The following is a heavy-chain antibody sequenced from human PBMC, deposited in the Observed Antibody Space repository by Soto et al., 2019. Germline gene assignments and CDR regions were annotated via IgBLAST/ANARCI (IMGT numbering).Heavy chain of an antibody. CDR1: GGTFSSYA. Sequence: QVQLVQSGAEVKKPGSSVKVSCKASGGTFSSYAISWVRQAHGPGLEWMGGIIPIFGKAKYAQKFQGRVTITADESTSTADMGMSSLRSEDTAVYYCARGGSHYDFNSHFDYWGQGTLVTVSS. D-gene: IGHD3-3*01. V-gene: IGHV1-69*01. J-gene: IGHJ4*02. CDR2: IIPIFGKA. CDR3: ARGGSHYDFNSHFDY.